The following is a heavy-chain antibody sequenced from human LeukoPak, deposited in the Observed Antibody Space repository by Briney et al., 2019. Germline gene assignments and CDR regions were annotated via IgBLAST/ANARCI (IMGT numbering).Heavy chain of an antibody. D-gene: IGHD3-10*01. V-gene: IGHV4-34*01. CDR3: ARGGPRRTMVRGSNDY. Sequence: SETLSLTCAVYGGSFSGYYWSWIRQPPGKGLEWIGEINHSGSTNYNPSLKSRVTISVDTSKNQFSLKLSSVTAADTGVYYCARGGPRRTMVRGSNDYWGQGTLVTVFS. CDR1: GGSFSGYY. J-gene: IGHJ4*02. CDR2: INHSGST.